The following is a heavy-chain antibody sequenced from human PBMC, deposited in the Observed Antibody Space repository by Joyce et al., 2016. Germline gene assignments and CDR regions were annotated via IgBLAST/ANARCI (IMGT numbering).Heavy chain of an antibody. CDR2: IYSSETT. CDR3: ATSLPSRVGGFQFFGMDV. Sequence: HLQESGPGLVKPSETLSLTCTISGDSFSDTSYYWTGIRQPPGKGLEWLGFIYSSETTHYNPSLGGRLSISAGAAKKQFSLRLTSVTSADTAVYYCATSLPSRVGGFQFFGMDVWGQGTTVIVS. CDR1: GDSFSDTSYY. V-gene: IGHV4-61*01. D-gene: IGHD3-10*01. J-gene: IGHJ6*02.